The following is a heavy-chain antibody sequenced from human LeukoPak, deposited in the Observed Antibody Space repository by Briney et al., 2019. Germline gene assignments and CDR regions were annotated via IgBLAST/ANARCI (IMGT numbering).Heavy chain of an antibody. V-gene: IGHV4-59*01. CDR3: AREANYYGSGSYFEGTFDY. Sequence: PSETLSLTCTVSGGSISTYFWSWIRQPPGKGLEWIGYIYYSGSTNYNPSLKSRVTISLDTSKNQFSLKLTSVTAADTAVYYCAREANYYGSGSYFEGTFDYWGQGSLVTVSS. J-gene: IGHJ4*02. CDR1: GGSISTYF. D-gene: IGHD3-10*01. CDR2: IYYSGST.